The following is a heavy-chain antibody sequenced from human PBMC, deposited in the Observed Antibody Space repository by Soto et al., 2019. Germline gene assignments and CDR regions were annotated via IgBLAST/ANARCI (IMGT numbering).Heavy chain of an antibody. J-gene: IGHJ3*02. CDR2: INHSGST. V-gene: IGHV4-34*01. CDR1: GGSFRGYY. CDR3: AIAPRSKITYGGVIVTAVGSVDS. D-gene: IGHD3-16*02. Sequence: VQLQQWGAGLLKPSETLSLTCAVYGGSFRGYYWCWIRQPQGKVLEWIGEINHSGSTNYNPSLKRRVTISVEKSKNQFSLKVNSVTAAYTAVYYFAIAPRSKITYGGVIVTAVGSVDSWGQWTMVTVSS.